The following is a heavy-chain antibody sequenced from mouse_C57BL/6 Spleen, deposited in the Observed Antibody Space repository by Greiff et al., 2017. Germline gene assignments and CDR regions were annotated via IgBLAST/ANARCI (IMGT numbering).Heavy chain of an antibody. CDR3: ARWVVAPYAMDY. CDR1: GYTFTSYW. CDR2: IYPGSGST. J-gene: IGHJ4*01. V-gene: IGHV1-55*01. D-gene: IGHD1-1*01. Sequence: VQLQQPGAELVKPGASVKMSCKASGYTFTSYWITWVKQRPEQGLEWIGDIYPGSGSTNYNEKFKSKATLTVDTSSSTAYMQLSSLTSEDSAVYYCARWVVAPYAMDYWGQGTSVTVSS.